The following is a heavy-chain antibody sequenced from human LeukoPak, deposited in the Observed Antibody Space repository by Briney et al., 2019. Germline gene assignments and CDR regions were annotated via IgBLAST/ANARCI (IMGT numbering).Heavy chain of an antibody. CDR2: INAGNGNT. Sequence: ASVKVSCKASGYTFTSYAMHWVRQAPGQRLEWMGWINAGNGNTKYSQKFQGRVTMTRDTSASTAYMELSSLRSEDTAVYYCASPYCGGECQDYYFDYWGQGTLVTVSS. J-gene: IGHJ4*02. CDR1: GYTFTSYA. CDR3: ASPYCGGECQDYYFDY. V-gene: IGHV1-3*01. D-gene: IGHD2-21*01.